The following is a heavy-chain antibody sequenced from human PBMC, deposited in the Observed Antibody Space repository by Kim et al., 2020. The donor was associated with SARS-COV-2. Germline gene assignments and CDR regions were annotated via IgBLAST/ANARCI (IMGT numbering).Heavy chain of an antibody. CDR2: INHSGST. CDR3: ARGRGLVVVMTEHYYYMDV. J-gene: IGHJ6*03. D-gene: IGHD3-22*01. CDR1: GGYFSGYY. Sequence: SETLSLTCAVYGGYFSGYYWSWIRQPPGKGLEWIGEINHSGSTNYNPSLKSRVTISVDTSKNQFSLKLSSVTAADTAVYYCARGRGLVVVMTEHYYYMDVWGKGTTVTVPS. V-gene: IGHV4-34*01.